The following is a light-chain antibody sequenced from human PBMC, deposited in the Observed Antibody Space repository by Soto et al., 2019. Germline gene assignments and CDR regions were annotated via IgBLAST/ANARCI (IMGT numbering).Light chain of an antibody. CDR3: QQANTFTYT. V-gene: IGKV1-12*01. CDR1: QGVGTW. J-gene: IGKJ2*01. CDR2: SAL. Sequence: DIQLTQSPSSVSASVGDRVTITCRASQGVGTWLAWFQQKPGKAPKLWIYSALRLQSGVPSKITGSRSGTSFSLTTNSIQPEDFATYYRQQANTFTYTFGQATKREV.